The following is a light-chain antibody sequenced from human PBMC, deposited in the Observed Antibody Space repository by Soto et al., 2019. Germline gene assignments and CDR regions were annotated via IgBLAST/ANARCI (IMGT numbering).Light chain of an antibody. J-gene: IGKJ1*01. Sequence: DIQMTQSPSTLSASVGDRVTITCRASQSISSWLAWYQQKPGKAPKLLIYKASTLKSGVPSRFSGSGSGTEFTFTISSLQPDDFATYYCQQYNSYRWTFGQGTKVDIK. CDR2: KAS. CDR3: QQYNSYRWT. CDR1: QSISSW. V-gene: IGKV1-5*03.